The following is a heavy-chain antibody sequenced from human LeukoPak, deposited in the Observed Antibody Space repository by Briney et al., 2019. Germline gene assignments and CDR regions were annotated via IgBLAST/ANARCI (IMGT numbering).Heavy chain of an antibody. CDR3: AKGRARIAAASDY. J-gene: IGHJ4*02. CDR2: ISGSGGNT. CDR1: GFTFSSFA. D-gene: IGHD6-13*01. Sequence: GGSLRLSCAASGFTFSSFAMSWVRQAPGKGLKWVSVISGSGGNTYYADSVKGRFTISRDNSKNTLYLQMNSLRAEDTAVYYCAKGRARIAAASDYWGQGTLVTVSS. V-gene: IGHV3-23*01.